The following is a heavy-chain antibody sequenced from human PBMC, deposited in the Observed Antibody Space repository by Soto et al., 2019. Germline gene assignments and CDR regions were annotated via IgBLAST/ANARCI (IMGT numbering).Heavy chain of an antibody. J-gene: IGHJ4*02. CDR3: VKDDGGYPSTAPH. D-gene: IGHD3-22*01. Sequence: EVQLLESGGGLVQPGGSLRLSCAASGITISNYPMSWVRQAPGKGLDWVSGISGSGDRTYYADSAKGRFTISKDISRNSLSLQQDSRGVEDTAVYFCVKDDGGYPSTAPHWGQGTLVTVSS. V-gene: IGHV3-23*01. CDR1: GITISNYP. CDR2: ISGSGDRT.